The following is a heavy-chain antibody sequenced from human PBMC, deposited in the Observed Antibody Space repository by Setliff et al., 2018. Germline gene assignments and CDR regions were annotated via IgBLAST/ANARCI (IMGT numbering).Heavy chain of an antibody. V-gene: IGHV1-18*01. CDR1: GYTFTSYG. J-gene: IGHJ3*02. CDR2: ISAYNGNT. Sequence: GASVKVSCKASGYTFTSYGITWVRQAPGQGLEWMGWISAYNGNTNYAQKLQGRVTMTTDTSTSTAYMDRRSLRSDDTAVYYCARDDSLASDDFEIWGQGTMVTVSS. CDR3: ARDDSLASDDFEI. D-gene: IGHD2-21*02.